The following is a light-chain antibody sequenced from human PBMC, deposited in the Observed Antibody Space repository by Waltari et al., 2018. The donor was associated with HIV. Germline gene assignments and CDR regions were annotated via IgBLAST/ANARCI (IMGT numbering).Light chain of an antibody. Sequence: DIQMTQPPSSLSASIGDRVTITCRAGQDIGDYLVWFQQKPGKAPESLIYGVSSLRSGVPPRFSGSGSGTVFTLTISSLQPEDFATYYCQQYRSYPLTIGGGTKVQVK. J-gene: IGKJ4*01. CDR1: QDIGDY. CDR2: GVS. CDR3: QQYRSYPLT. V-gene: IGKV1-16*01.